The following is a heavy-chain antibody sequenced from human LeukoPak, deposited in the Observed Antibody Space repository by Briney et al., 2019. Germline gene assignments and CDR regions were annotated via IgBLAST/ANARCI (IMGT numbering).Heavy chain of an antibody. V-gene: IGHV3-30*04. J-gene: IGHJ3*02. CDR3: ARAGSGLSIGAFDI. CDR1: GFTFSSYA. D-gene: IGHD3-10*01. Sequence: PGGSLRLSCAASGFTFSSYAMHWVRQAPGKGLEWVAVISYDGSNKYYADSVKGRFTISRDNSKNTLYLQMNSLRAEDTAVYYCARAGSGLSIGAFDIWGQGTMVTVSS. CDR2: ISYDGSNK.